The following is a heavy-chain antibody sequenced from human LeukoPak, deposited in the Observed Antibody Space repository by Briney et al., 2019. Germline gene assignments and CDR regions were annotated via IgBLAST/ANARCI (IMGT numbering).Heavy chain of an antibody. CDR2: INHNGNVN. V-gene: IGHV3-7*03. CDR3: ARDKGYYFDY. Sequence: GGSLRLSCAASGFTFSSYWMNWARQAPGKGLEWVASINHNGNVNYYVDSVKGRFTISRDDAKNSLYLQMSNLRAEDTAVYYCARDKGYYFDYWGQGTLVTVSS. J-gene: IGHJ4*02. CDR1: GFTFSSYW.